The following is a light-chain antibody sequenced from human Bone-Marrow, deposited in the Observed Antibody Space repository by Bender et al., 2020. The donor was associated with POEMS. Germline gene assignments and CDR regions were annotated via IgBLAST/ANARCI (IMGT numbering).Light chain of an antibody. J-gene: IGLJ1*01. CDR3: SSYTSSSTLPYV. Sequence: QSALTQPRSVSGSPGQSVTISCTGTSSDVGSYNVVTWYQQHPGKAPKLMIYEVSKRPSGVSNRFSGSKSGNTASLTISGLQAEDEADYYCSSYTSSSTLPYVFGTGTKVTVL. V-gene: IGLV2-14*02. CDR1: SSDVGSYNV. CDR2: EVS.